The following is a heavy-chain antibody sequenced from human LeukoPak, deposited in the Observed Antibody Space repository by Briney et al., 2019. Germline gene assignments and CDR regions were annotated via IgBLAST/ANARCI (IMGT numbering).Heavy chain of an antibody. J-gene: IGHJ4*02. D-gene: IGHD2/OR15-2a*01. CDR3: ARERTTIVSGTTIGAY. Sequence: GGSLRLSCAASGFTFSISAMSWVRQAPGKGLEWVSSISSSSSYIYYADSVKGRFTISRDNAKNSLYLQMNSLRADDTAVYYCARERTTIVSGTTIGAYWGQGTLVTVSS. V-gene: IGHV3-21*01. CDR2: ISSSSSYI. CDR1: GFTFSISA.